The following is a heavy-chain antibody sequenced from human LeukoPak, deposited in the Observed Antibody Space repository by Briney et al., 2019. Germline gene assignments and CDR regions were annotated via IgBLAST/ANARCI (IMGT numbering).Heavy chain of an antibody. CDR1: GFTFSSYA. J-gene: IGHJ4*02. CDR3: ARLIVGAIDY. Sequence: SGGSLRLSCAASGFTFSSYAMSWVHQAPGKGLEWVSAISGSGGSTYYADSVKGRFTISRDNAKNSLYLQMNSLRAEDTAMYYCARLIVGAIDYWGQGSLVTVSS. V-gene: IGHV3-23*01. CDR2: ISGSGGST. D-gene: IGHD1-26*01.